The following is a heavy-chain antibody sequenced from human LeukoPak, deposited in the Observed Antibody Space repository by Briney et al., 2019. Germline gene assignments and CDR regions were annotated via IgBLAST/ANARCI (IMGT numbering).Heavy chain of an antibody. Sequence: PGGALTLSCAASGFTFSRYGMHGVRQAACKGLEGVAVIWYDGSNKYYADSVKGRFTISRDNSKNTLYLQMNSLRAEDTAVYYCARDLGGGHFDYWGQGTLVTVSS. J-gene: IGHJ4*02. CDR2: IWYDGSNK. V-gene: IGHV3-33*01. CDR1: GFTFSRYG. D-gene: IGHD1-26*01. CDR3: ARDLGGGHFDY.